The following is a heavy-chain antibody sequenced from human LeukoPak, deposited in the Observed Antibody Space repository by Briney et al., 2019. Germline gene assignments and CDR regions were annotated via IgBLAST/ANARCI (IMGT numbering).Heavy chain of an antibody. Sequence: GGSLRLSSAASGFTFSSYSMNWVRQAPGTGLEWGSSISSSSSYIYYADSVKGRFTISRDNAKNSLYLQMNSLRAEDTAVYYCARTRYSYGYDAFDIWGQGTMVTVSS. CDR1: GFTFSSYS. D-gene: IGHD5-18*01. V-gene: IGHV3-21*01. CDR2: ISSSSSYI. J-gene: IGHJ3*02. CDR3: ARTRYSYGYDAFDI.